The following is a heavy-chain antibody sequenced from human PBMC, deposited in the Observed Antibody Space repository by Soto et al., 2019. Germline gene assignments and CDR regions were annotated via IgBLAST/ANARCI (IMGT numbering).Heavy chain of an antibody. CDR1: GYTFTSYA. CDR2: INAGNGNT. Sequence: ASVKVSCKASGYTFTSYAMHWVRQAPGQRLEWMGWINAGNGNTKYSQKFQGRVTITRDKSASKAYMELGSLRSEDTAVYYCARALRTVAAPAEYFQHWGQGTLVTVSS. J-gene: IGHJ1*01. V-gene: IGHV1-3*01. CDR3: ARALRTVAAPAEYFQH. D-gene: IGHD2-15*01.